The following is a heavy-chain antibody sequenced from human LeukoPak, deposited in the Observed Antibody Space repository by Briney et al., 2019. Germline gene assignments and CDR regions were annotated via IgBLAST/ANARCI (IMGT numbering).Heavy chain of an antibody. CDR3: ATADTAMVGFDY. D-gene: IGHD5-18*01. CDR2: INHSGST. J-gene: IGHJ4*02. Sequence: SETLSLTCAVYGGSFSGYYWSWIRQPPGKGLGWIGEINHSGSTNYNPSLKSRVTISVDTSKNQFSLKLSSVTAADTDVYYCATADTAMVGFDYWGQGTLVTVSS. V-gene: IGHV4-34*01. CDR1: GGSFSGYY.